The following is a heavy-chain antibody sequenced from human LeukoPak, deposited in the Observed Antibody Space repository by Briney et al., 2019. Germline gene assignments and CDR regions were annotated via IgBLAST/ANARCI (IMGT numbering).Heavy chain of an antibody. Sequence: PSETLSLTCAASGLSISYYDFNWVRQPAGKGLEWIGRVHRSGKTGYNPSLEGRVTMSEDTSKNQFSLKLTSANAADTAFYYCAKESSRGLGGFYSFNIWGQGTMVTVSS. CDR2: VHRSGKT. CDR3: AKESSRGLGGFYSFNI. V-gene: IGHV4-4*07. CDR1: GLSISYYD. D-gene: IGHD3-3*01. J-gene: IGHJ3*02.